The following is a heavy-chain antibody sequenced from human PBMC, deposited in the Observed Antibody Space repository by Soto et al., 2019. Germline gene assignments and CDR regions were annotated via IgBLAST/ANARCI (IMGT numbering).Heavy chain of an antibody. J-gene: IGHJ4*02. CDR1: GFTFSDAW. CDR3: TTGSTTNY. V-gene: IGHV3-15*01. Sequence: EVQLVESGGDLVKPGGSLRLSCAASGFTFSDAWMSWVRQAPGKGLEWVGHIKSKTDGGTTDYAAPVKGRFTISRDDSKNTLYVQMNSLKTEDTAVYYCTTGSTTNYWGQGTLVTVSS. D-gene: IGHD1-7*01. CDR2: IKSKTDGGTT.